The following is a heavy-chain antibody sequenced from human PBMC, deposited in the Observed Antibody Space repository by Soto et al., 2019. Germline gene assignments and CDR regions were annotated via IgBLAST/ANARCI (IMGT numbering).Heavy chain of an antibody. Sequence: GGSLRLSCAASGFTFSSYWMHWVRQAPGKGLVWVSRINSDGSSTSYADSVKGRFTISRDNAKNTLYLQMNSLRAEDTAVYYCARGNAYYDFWSGYAAADYWGQGTLVTVSS. D-gene: IGHD3-3*01. V-gene: IGHV3-74*01. CDR3: ARGNAYYDFWSGYAAADY. CDR2: INSDGSST. CDR1: GFTFSSYW. J-gene: IGHJ4*02.